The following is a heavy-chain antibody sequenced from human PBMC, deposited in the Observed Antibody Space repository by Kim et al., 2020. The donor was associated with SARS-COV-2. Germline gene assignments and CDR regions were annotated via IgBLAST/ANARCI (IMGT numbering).Heavy chain of an antibody. D-gene: IGHD3-10*01. CDR1: GFTFDDYT. Sequence: GGSLRLSCAASGFTFDDYTMHWVRQAPGKGLEWVSLISWDGGSTYYADSVKGRFTISRDNSKNSLYLQMNSLRTEDTALYYCAKDSLDYYGSGSYYNLDYWGQGTLVTVSS. CDR2: ISWDGGST. J-gene: IGHJ4*02. CDR3: AKDSLDYYGSGSYYNLDY. V-gene: IGHV3-43*01.